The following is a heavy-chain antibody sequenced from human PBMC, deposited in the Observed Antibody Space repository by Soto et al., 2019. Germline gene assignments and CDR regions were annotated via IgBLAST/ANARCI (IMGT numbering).Heavy chain of an antibody. Sequence: QVQLVQSGIEVKKPAASVKVSCKAMGYTFTNYGLSWVRQAPGEGLERLGWISAYNGHTKYAHKVQDRVTLTTDTSASTAYLELRSLRSDATSVYYCVRGDGGYFDHWGQGTLVLVSS. CDR3: VRGDGGYFDH. V-gene: IGHV1-18*01. CDR1: GYTFTNYG. D-gene: IGHD3-16*01. CDR2: ISAYNGHT. J-gene: IGHJ4*02.